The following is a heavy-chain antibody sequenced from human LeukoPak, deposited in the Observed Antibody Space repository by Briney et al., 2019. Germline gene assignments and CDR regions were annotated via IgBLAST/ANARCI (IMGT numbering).Heavy chain of an antibody. D-gene: IGHD3-10*01. J-gene: IGHJ5*02. CDR1: GYTFTSYD. Sequence: ASVKVSCKASGYTFTSYDINWVRQATGQGLEWMGWMNPNSGNTGYAQKFQGRVTMTRNTSISTAYVELSSLRSEDTAVYYCARGRVVRGVIYPHIFGNQLHQQNWFDPWGQGTLVTVSS. CDR2: MNPNSGNT. CDR3: ARGRVVRGVIYPHIFGNQLHQQNWFDP. V-gene: IGHV1-8*01.